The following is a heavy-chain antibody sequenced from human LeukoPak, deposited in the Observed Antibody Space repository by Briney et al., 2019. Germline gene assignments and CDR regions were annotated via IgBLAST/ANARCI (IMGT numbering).Heavy chain of an antibody. CDR3: ARKPIVNSAWYYFDF. CDR1: GSSVNSGTYY. D-gene: IGHD3-22*01. CDR2: IYYSGSA. V-gene: IGHV4-39*07. J-gene: IGHJ4*02. Sequence: SETLSLTCTVSGSSVNSGTYYWGWIRQPPGKGLEWIGDIYYSGSAYYNPSLKSRVTMSVDTSKNQFSLKLSSVTAADTAVYYCARKPIVNSAWYYFDFWGQGTLVTVSS.